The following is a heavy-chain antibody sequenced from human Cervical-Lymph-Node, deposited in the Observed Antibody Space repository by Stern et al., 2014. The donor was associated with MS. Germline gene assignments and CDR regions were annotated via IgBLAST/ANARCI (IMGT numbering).Heavy chain of an antibody. V-gene: IGHV1-69*08. CDR3: ARDEYYDVFMGLPSNAFDI. CDR2: IIPMLDNT. Sequence: QVQLGQSGAEMKKPGSSVKVSCKASGGTFSRYTLNWVRQAPGQGLEWMGRIIPMLDNTTYTHNFQGEITLPANKSPSTAYMELSALRSEDTPVYYCARDEYYDVFMGLPSNAFDIWGQGTLVTVSS. D-gene: IGHD3-9*01. CDR1: GGTFSRYT. J-gene: IGHJ3*02.